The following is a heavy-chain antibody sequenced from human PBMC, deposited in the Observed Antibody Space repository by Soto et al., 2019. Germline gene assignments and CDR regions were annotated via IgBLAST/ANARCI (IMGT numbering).Heavy chain of an antibody. CDR2: IYYSGNT. CDR3: ARDSDY. Sequence: QVQLQESGPGLVKPSQTLSLTCTVPGDSFISDEYYWSWLRQPPGKSPEWIGYIYYSGNTYYNPSLKSRVFISVDRSKNQFSLELSSVTAADTAVYYCARDSDYWSRGTLVTVSS. J-gene: IGHJ4*02. CDR1: GDSFISDEYY. V-gene: IGHV4-30-4*08.